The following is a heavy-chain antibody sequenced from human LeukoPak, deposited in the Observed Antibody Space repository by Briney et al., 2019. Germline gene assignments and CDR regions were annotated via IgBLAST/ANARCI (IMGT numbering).Heavy chain of an antibody. CDR1: GFDSSNYW. V-gene: IGHV3-7*01. Sequence: GGSLRLSCSASGFDSSNYWMSWVRQAPGKGLEWVANIKQDGSEKYYVDSVKGRFTISRDNAKNSLYLQMNSLRAEDTAVYYCARDRTYYDFWSGYYYHYYYMDVWGKGTTVTVSS. D-gene: IGHD3-3*01. J-gene: IGHJ6*03. CDR2: IKQDGSEK. CDR3: ARDRTYYDFWSGYYYHYYYMDV.